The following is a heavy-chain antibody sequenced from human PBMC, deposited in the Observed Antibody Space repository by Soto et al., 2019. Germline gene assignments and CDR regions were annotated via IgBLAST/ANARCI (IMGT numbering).Heavy chain of an antibody. CDR3: ARQPDDGVVVYYYYGMDV. CDR2: IYYSGST. Sequence: SETLSLTCTVSGGSISSSSYYWGWIRQPPGKGLEWIGSIYYSGSTYYNPSLKSRVTISVDTSKNQFSLKLSSVTAADTAVYYFARQPDDGVVVYYYYGMDVWGQGTTVTVSS. V-gene: IGHV4-39*01. J-gene: IGHJ6*02. D-gene: IGHD3-3*01. CDR1: GGSISSSSYY.